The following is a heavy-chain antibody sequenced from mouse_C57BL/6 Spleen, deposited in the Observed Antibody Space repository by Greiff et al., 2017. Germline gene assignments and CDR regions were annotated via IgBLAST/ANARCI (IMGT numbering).Heavy chain of an antibody. CDR1: GYTFTGYW. CDR3: ARRYYGSRGWYFDV. J-gene: IGHJ1*03. D-gene: IGHD1-1*01. V-gene: IGHV1-9*01. CDR2: ILPGSGST. Sequence: VQLQQSGAELMKPGASVKLSCKATGYTFTGYWIEWVKQRPGHGLEWIGEILPGSGSTNYNEKFKGKATFTADTSSNTALMLLSSLTTEDSAIYYGARRYYGSRGWYFDVWGTGTTITVSS.